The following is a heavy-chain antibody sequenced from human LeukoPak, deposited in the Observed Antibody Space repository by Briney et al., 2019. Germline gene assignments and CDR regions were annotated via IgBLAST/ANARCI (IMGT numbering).Heavy chain of an antibody. V-gene: IGHV1-2*02. J-gene: IGHJ4*02. CDR3: VRGMGWGTYKGIDF. Sequence: ASVRDSCEPSGYSFTAYNIQWVPEAPGQRLGWVGWLTLIDGGTNYAQHLQGRISMSRDTTLSTAYMELNRLISEDTAVYYCVRGMGWGTYKGIDFWGQGTLGTVSS. CDR1: GYSFTAYN. CDR2: LTLIDGGT. D-gene: IGHD3-16*01.